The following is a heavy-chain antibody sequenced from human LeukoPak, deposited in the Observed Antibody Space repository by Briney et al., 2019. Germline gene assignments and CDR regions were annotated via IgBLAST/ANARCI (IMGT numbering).Heavy chain of an antibody. Sequence: SETLSLTCTVSGGSISGYYWGWIRQPPGKGLEWIGYIYHSGSTYYNPSLKSRVTISVDRSKNQFSLKLSSVTAADTAVYYCARVVPAAILVNWFDPWGQGTLVTVSS. J-gene: IGHJ5*02. CDR2: IYHSGST. CDR3: ARVVPAAILVNWFDP. V-gene: IGHV4-59*12. CDR1: GGSISGYY. D-gene: IGHD2-2*02.